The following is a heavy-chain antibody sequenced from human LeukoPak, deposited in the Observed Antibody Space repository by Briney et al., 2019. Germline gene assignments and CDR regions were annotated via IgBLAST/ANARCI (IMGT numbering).Heavy chain of an antibody. J-gene: IGHJ4*02. Sequence: GESLKISCKGSEYSFTSYWIGWVRQMPGKGLEWMGIIYPGESDIRYSPSFQGQVSISADKSISTAYLQWSSLKASDTAMYYCARRSTYGSGTNYLFDYWGQGTLVTVSS. D-gene: IGHD3-10*01. CDR2: IYPGESDI. CDR1: EYSFTSYW. CDR3: ARRSTYGSGTNYLFDY. V-gene: IGHV5-51*01.